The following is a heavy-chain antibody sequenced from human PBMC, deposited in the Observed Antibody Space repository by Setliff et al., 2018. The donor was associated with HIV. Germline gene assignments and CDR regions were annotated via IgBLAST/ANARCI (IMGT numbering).Heavy chain of an antibody. CDR3: AKELAASGLGYFDS. D-gene: IGHD3-22*01. Sequence: GGSLRLSCAASGLTDTYNYMSWVRQAPGKGLEWVSVIYAGACTYYADSVKGSVTISRDNSKYTVYLQMNSLRAEDTAEYYCAKELAASGLGYFDSWGRGILVTVSS. CDR1: GLTDTYNY. V-gene: IGHV3-53*01. CDR2: IYAGACT. J-gene: IGHJ4*02.